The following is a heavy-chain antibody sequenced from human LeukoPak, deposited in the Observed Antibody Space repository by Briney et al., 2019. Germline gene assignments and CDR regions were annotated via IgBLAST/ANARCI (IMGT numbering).Heavy chain of an antibody. CDR3: ARVARRRGYSYGYDY. D-gene: IGHD5-18*01. J-gene: IGHJ4*02. V-gene: IGHV4-59*01. Sequence: SETLSLTCTVSGGSISSYYWSWIRQPPGKGLEWLGYIYYSGSTNYNPSLKSRVTISVDTSKNQFSLKLSSVTAADTAVYYCARVARRRGYSYGYDYWGQGTLVTVSS. CDR1: GGSISSYY. CDR2: IYYSGST.